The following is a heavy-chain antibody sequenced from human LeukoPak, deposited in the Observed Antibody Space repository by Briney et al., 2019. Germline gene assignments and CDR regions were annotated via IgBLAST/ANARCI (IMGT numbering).Heavy chain of an antibody. Sequence: PGGSLRLSCATSRFIFSSYWMTWVRRTPGKGLEWVASINQDGSDKYYVDSVKGRFTISRDNAKKSLYLEMSSLRAEDTAVYYCARDPPRGYSSSSGDYWGQGTLVTVSS. D-gene: IGHD6-6*01. V-gene: IGHV3-7*01. CDR1: RFIFSSYW. CDR2: INQDGSDK. CDR3: ARDPPRGYSSSSGDY. J-gene: IGHJ4*02.